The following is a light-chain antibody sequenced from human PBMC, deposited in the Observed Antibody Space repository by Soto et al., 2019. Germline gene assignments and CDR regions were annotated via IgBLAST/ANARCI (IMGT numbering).Light chain of an antibody. V-gene: IGKV3-20*01. J-gene: IGKJ1*01. CDR2: GAS. Sequence: EIVLTHSPGTLALSPGDRATLSCRAIQSVNKAYLVWYQVKPGQAPRRLIYGASSRATGIPDRFSGRGFGTDFTLTISRMEPEDLAAYYCQHSGDFRWTFGLGTKVDIK. CDR1: QSVNKAY. CDR3: QHSGDFRWT.